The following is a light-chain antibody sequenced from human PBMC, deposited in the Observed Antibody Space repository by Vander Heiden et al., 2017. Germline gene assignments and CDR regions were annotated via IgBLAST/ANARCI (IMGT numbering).Light chain of an antibody. CDR1: SGSVTTNYF. V-gene: IGLV8-61*01. CDR2: NTN. J-gene: IGLJ3*02. Sequence: TVVTPEPSFSVSPGGTVPCPFRVNSGSVTTNYFPGWYQRTPGQAPRTLIYNTNTRSSGVPDRFSGSIRGNKAALTITGAQADDESDYYGVIYMGSGIWVFGGGTKLTVL. CDR3: VIYMGSGIWV.